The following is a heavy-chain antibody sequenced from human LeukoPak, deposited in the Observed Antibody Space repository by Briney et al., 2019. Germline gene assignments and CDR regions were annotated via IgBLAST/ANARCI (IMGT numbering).Heavy chain of an antibody. D-gene: IGHD3-22*01. CDR1: GGTLCSYA. Sequence: GASVKVSCKASGGTLCSYAISWVRQAPGQGLEWMGRINPILGIANYAQKFQGRVTITADKSTSTAYMELSSLRSEDTAVYYCARARLTPGSLDSSGYYYDYWGQGTLVTVSS. V-gene: IGHV1-69*04. CDR2: INPILGIA. CDR3: ARARLTPGSLDSSGYYYDY. J-gene: IGHJ4*02.